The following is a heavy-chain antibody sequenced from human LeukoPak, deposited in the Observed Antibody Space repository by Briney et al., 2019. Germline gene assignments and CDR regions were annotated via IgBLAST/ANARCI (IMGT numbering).Heavy chain of an antibody. CDR1: GGSFSSYY. CDR2: IYYSGST. J-gene: IGHJ5*02. Sequence: PSETLSLTCAVYGGSFSSYYWGWIRQPPGKGLEWIGSIYYSGSTYYNPSLKSRVTISVDTSKSQFSLKLSSVTAADTAVYYCARDKYYDFWSGYYGNWFDPWDQGTLVTVSS. CDR3: ARDKYYDFWSGYYGNWFDP. V-gene: IGHV4-39*02. D-gene: IGHD3-3*01.